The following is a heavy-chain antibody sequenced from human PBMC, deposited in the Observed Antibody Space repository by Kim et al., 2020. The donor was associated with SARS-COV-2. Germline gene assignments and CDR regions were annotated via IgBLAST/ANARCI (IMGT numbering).Heavy chain of an antibody. J-gene: IGHJ4*02. Sequence: DSVKGRFTISRDNAKNSLYLQMNSLRAEDTALYYCAKDEGSGSYYGGLDYWGQGTLVTVSS. CDR3: AKDEGSGSYYGGLDY. V-gene: IGHV3-9*01. D-gene: IGHD1-26*01.